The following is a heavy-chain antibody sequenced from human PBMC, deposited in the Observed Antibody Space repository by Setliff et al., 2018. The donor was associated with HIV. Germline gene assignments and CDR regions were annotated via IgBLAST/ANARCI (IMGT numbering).Heavy chain of an antibody. J-gene: IGHJ2*01. Sequence: GESPKISCRSFGYNFANYWIGWVRQMPGKGLEWVGVINPADSETRYRPSFQGQVIISADKSINTAHLHWSSLKASDTATYFCARGVVVPTTWHWHFDIWGRGTLVIVAS. CDR3: ARGVVVPTTWHWHFDI. CDR1: GYNFANYW. CDR2: INPADSET. D-gene: IGHD2-15*01. V-gene: IGHV5-51*01.